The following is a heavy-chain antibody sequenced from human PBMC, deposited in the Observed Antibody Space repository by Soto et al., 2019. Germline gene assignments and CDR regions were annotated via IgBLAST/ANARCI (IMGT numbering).Heavy chain of an antibody. CDR2: ISAYNGNT. CDR1: GYTFTSYG. CDR3: ARLDCSSTSCYVGNDAFDI. J-gene: IGHJ3*02. Sequence: GASVKVSCKASGYTFTSYGISWVRQAPGQGLELMGWISAYNGNTNYAQKLQGRVTMTTDTSTSTAYMELRSLRSDDTAVYYCARLDCSSTSCYVGNDAFDIWGQGTMVTVSS. D-gene: IGHD2-2*01. V-gene: IGHV1-18*01.